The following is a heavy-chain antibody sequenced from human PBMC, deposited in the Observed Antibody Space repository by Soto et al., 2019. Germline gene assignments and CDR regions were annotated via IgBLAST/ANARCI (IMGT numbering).Heavy chain of an antibody. Sequence: QVQLVESGGGVVQPGRSLRLSCAASGFTFSSYGMHWVRQAPGKGLEWVAVIWYDGSNKYYADSVKGRFTISRDNSKNTLYLQMNSLRAEDTAVYYCARDKGPIAVAGTSIPAGYWGQGTLVTVSS. V-gene: IGHV3-33*01. CDR3: ARDKGPIAVAGTSIPAGY. CDR1: GFTFSSYG. D-gene: IGHD6-19*01. J-gene: IGHJ4*02. CDR2: IWYDGSNK.